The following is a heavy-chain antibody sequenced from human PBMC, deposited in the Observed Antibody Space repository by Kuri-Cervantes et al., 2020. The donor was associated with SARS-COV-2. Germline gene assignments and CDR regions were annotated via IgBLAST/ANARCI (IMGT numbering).Heavy chain of an antibody. J-gene: IGHJ6*03. D-gene: IGHD3-10*01. CDR3: ARHYGSGSYSFMHV. CDR1: GFIFSDSY. Sequence: GESLKISCAASGFIFSDSYMSWVRQAPGKGLEWVSYISSSSSYSYYADSVKGRFTISRDNAKNSLYLQMNGLRAEDAAVYYCARHYGSGSYSFMHVWGKGTPVTVSS. V-gene: IGHV3-11*06. CDR2: ISSSSSYS.